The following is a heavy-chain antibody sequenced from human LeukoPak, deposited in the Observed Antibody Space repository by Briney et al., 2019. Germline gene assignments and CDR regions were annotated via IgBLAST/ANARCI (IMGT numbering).Heavy chain of an antibody. CDR2: IYSGGST. D-gene: IGHD3-10*01. V-gene: IGHV3-66*02. CDR1: GFTVSSNY. Sequence: GGSLRLSCAASGFTVSSNYMSWVRQAPGKGLEWVSVIYSGGSTYYADSVKGRFTISRDNSKNTLYLQMNSLRAEDTAVYYCARSMVRGVTGPIYGMDVWGQGTTVTVSS. J-gene: IGHJ6*02. CDR3: ARSMVRGVTGPIYGMDV.